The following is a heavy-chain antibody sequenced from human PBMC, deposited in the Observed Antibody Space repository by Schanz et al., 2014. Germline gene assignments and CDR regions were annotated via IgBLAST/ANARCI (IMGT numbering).Heavy chain of an antibody. Sequence: QVQLVESGGGVVQPGGSLRLSCVASGFTFSSSGMHWVRQAPGKGLEWVALISYDGSNKYYTDSVKGRFTISRDNSKNTLYLQMNSLRAEDTAVYYCASWDEYTYGDGRYFYYGMDVWGQGTTVTVSS. J-gene: IGHJ6*02. D-gene: IGHD4-17*01. CDR3: ASWDEYTYGDGRYFYYGMDV. CDR1: GFTFSSSG. CDR2: ISYDGSNK. V-gene: IGHV3-30*19.